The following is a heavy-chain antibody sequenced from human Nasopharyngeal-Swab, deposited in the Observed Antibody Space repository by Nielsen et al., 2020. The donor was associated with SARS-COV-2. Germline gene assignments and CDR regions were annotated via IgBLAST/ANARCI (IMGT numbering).Heavy chain of an antibody. CDR2: VYSSGST. V-gene: IGHV4-61*02. D-gene: IGHD2-21*02. CDR1: GDSISSSSYY. Sequence: SETLSLTCTVSGDSISSSSYYWSWIRQPAGEGLQWIGRVYSSGSTNYNASLKSRVTISVDTSKNQFSLKLTSVTAADTAVYYCARTKVVTTSWFDPWGQGTLVTVSP. CDR3: ARTKVVTTSWFDP. J-gene: IGHJ5*02.